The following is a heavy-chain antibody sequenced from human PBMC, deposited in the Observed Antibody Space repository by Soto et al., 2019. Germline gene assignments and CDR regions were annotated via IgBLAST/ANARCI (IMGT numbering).Heavy chain of an antibody. V-gene: IGHV1-3*01. CDR3: ARGRYGGYYYYMDV. CDR1: GYTFTSYA. J-gene: IGHJ6*03. CDR2: INAGNGNT. Sequence: ASVKVSCKASGYTFTSYAIHWVRQAPGQRLEWMGWINAGNGNTKYSQKFQGRVTITRDTSASTAYMELSSLRSEDTAVYYCARGRYGGYYYYMDVWGKGTTVTVSS. D-gene: IGHD1-26*01.